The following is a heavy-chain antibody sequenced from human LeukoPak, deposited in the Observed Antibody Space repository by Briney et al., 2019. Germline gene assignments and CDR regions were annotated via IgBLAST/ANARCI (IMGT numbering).Heavy chain of an antibody. Sequence: ASETLSLTCTVSGGSISSGSYDWYWIRQPAGKGLEWIGHIYTSGSMNYNPSLKSRVTISVDTSKNQFSLKLTSVTAADTAVYYCTKGRGIWGQGTLVTVSS. V-gene: IGHV4-61*09. J-gene: IGHJ4*02. CDR2: IYTSGSM. CDR3: TKGRGI. CDR1: GGSISSGSYD. D-gene: IGHD3-10*01.